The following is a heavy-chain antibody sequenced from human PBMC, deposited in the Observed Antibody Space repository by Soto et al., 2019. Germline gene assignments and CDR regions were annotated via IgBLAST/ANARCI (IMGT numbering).Heavy chain of an antibody. V-gene: IGHV3-23*01. Sequence: EVQLLGSGGGPVQPGGSLRLSCAASGFTFSSYGMSWVRQAPGRGLGWVSGISGSGGSTHYADSVKGRFTIPRDNSNNPLYLQNNRLRAEDTARDYFAKRTTDWYNHFDSWGQGTLVTVSS. CDR1: GFTFSSYG. CDR2: ISGSGGST. CDR3: AKRTTDWYNHFDS. J-gene: IGHJ4*02. D-gene: IGHD1-1*01.